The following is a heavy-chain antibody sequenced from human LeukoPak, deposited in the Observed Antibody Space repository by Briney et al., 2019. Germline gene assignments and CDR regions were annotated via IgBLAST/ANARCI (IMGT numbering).Heavy chain of an antibody. J-gene: IGHJ4*02. D-gene: IGHD5-12*01. CDR3: ARELAGYGKLDY. Sequence: PSETLSLTCTVSGGSISSGSYFWSWIRQPAGKGLEWIGRIYTSGSTNYNPSLKSRVTISPDTSKNQFSLKLSPVTAADTAVYYSARELAGYGKLDYWGQGILVTVSS. CDR2: IYTSGST. V-gene: IGHV4-61*02. CDR1: GGSISSGSYF.